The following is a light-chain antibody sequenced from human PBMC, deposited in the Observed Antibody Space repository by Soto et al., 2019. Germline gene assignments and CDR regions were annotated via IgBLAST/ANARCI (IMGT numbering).Light chain of an antibody. CDR2: GAS. CDR3: QQYNNWPET. J-gene: IGKJ1*01. V-gene: IGKV3-15*01. Sequence: EIVMTQSPATLSVSPGGRATLSCRASQTVYSNLAWYQQKPGQAPRPLIYGASTRATGIPARFSGSGSGTEFTLTISSLQSEDFAVYYCQQYNNWPETFGQGTKVDIK. CDR1: QTVYSN.